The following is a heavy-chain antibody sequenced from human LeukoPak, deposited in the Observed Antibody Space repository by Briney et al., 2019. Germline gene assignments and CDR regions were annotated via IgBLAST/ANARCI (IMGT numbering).Heavy chain of an antibody. V-gene: IGHV3-7*01. D-gene: IGHD6-19*01. CDR3: TRVIVAVPGYFDYFDF. Sequence: GGSLRLSCTASGFSSSNHYMRWIRQAPGKGLEWVANINEDGSNKWHLGSVKGRFTVSRDNARNSLYLQMNSLRVEDTAVYYCTRVIVAVPGYFDYFDFWGQGVLVTVSS. CDR2: INEDGSNK. CDR1: GFSSSNHY. J-gene: IGHJ4*02.